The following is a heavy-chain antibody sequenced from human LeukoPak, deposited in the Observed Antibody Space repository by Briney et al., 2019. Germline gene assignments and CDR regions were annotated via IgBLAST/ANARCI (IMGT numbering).Heavy chain of an antibody. V-gene: IGHV3-30-3*01. CDR1: GFTFSSYA. J-gene: IGHJ6*02. CDR2: ISYDGSNK. D-gene: IGHD2-2*01. CDR3: ARRPAADYYYGMDV. Sequence: PGRSLILSCAASGFTFSSYAMHWVRQAPGKGLEWVAVISYDGSNKYYADSVKGRFTISRDNSKNTLYLQMNSLRAEDTAVYYCARRPAADYYYGMDVWGQGTTVTVSS.